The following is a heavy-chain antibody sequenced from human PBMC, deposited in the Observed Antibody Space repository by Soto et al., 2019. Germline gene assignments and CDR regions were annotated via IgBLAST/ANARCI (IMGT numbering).Heavy chain of an antibody. V-gene: IGHV3-9*01. CDR2: ISWNSGSV. Sequence: EVQLVESGGGLVQPGRSLRLSCAASGFTFDDYALHWVRQAPGKGLEWVSGISWNSGSVAYAESVNGRFTVSRDNAKNTLYLEMNRLMTEDTALYYCAKEIGGGCIYYPSSYLDVWGKGTTVSVSS. D-gene: IGHD3-16*01. J-gene: IGHJ6*03. CDR1: GFTFDDYA. CDR3: AKEIGGGCIYYPSSYLDV.